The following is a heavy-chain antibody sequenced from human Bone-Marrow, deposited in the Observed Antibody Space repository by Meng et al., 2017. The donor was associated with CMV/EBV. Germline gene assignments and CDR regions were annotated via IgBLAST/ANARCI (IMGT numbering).Heavy chain of an antibody. V-gene: IGHV4-59*01. J-gene: IGHJ6*02. Sequence: SETLSLTCTVSGGSISSYYWSWIRQPPGKGLEWIGYIYYSGSTNYNPSLKSRVTIPVDTSKNQFSLKLSSVTAADTAVYYCARDLPYMVRGGHYYGMDVWGQGTTVTVYS. CDR3: ARDLPYMVRGGHYYGMDV. D-gene: IGHD3-10*01. CDR1: GGSISSYY. CDR2: IYYSGST.